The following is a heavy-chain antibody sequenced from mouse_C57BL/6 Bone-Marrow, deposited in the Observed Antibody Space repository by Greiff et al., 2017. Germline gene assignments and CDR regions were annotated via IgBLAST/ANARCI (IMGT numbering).Heavy chain of an antibody. D-gene: IGHD2-4*01. CDR1: GYTFTSYW. CDR3: ARGGIRLQQSFDY. V-gene: IGHV1-55*01. J-gene: IGHJ2*01. Sequence: QVQLQQPGAELVKPGASVKMSCKASGYTFTSYWITWVKQRPGQGLEWIGDIYPGSGSTNYTEKFKSKATLTVDTSSSTAYMQLSSLTSEDSAVYYCARGGIRLQQSFDYWGQGTTLTVSS. CDR2: IYPGSGST.